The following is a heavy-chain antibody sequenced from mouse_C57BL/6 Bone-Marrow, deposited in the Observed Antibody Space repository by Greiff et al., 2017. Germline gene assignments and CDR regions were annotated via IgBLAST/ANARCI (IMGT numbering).Heavy chain of an antibody. CDR1: GITFSDYG. J-gene: IGHJ4*01. CDR3: ARGGSSYCAMDY. D-gene: IGHD1-1*01. Sequence: EVQVVESGGGLVQPGGSLKLSCAASGITFSDYGMAWVRQAPRKGPEWVAFISNLAYSIYYADTVTGRFTISRENAKNTLYLAMSSVRSEDTAMYYCARGGSSYCAMDYWGQGTSVTVSS. CDR2: ISNLAYSI. V-gene: IGHV5-15*01.